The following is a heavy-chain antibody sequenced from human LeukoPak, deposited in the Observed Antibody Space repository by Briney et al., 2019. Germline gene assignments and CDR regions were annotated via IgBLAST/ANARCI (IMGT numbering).Heavy chain of an antibody. V-gene: IGHV1-8*01. CDR2: MSPNSGNT. CDR1: GYTFTSYD. J-gene: IGHJ4*02. D-gene: IGHD4-23*01. CDR3: ARGDGYGGNSAIEFDY. Sequence: GASVKVSCKASGYTFTSYDINWVRQATGQGLEWMGWMSPNSGNTGYAQKFQGRVSMTRDTSISTAYMELSSLRSEDTAVYYCARGDGYGGNSAIEFDYWGQGTLVTVSS.